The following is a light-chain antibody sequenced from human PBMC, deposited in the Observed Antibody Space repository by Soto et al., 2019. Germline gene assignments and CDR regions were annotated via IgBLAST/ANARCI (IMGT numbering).Light chain of an antibody. J-gene: IGKJ1*01. V-gene: IGKV1-39*01. Sequence: LSASVGALLPLTCMASQSINNYLSWYQQKPGKAPNLLIFGASTLQSGVPSRFSGSGSGTDFTLTISSLQPEDVAVYYCQQYYSTCWTFGQGTKVDIK. CDR1: QSINNY. CDR3: QQYYSTCWT. CDR2: GAS.